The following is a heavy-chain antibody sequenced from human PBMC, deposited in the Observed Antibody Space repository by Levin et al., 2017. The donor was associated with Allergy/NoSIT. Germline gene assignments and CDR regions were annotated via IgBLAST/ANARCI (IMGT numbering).Heavy chain of an antibody. V-gene: IGHV4-39*01. D-gene: IGHD5-18*01. CDR1: GGSITNSRYY. CDR3: ASTECGNIYGYTVDMWQCSFDP. J-gene: IGHJ5*02. Sequence: SETLSLTCSVSGGSITNSRYYWGWIRQTPGKGLEWIGSMYYSGTTQYNAALGSRVSISMDTSRNQLTLNLSSVTAADTAVYYCASTECGNIYGYTVDMWQCSFDPWGPGTLVTVSS. CDR2: MYYSGTT.